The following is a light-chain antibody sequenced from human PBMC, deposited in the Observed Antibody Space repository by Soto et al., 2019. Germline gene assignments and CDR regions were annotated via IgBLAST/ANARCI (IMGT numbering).Light chain of an antibody. Sequence: QSALTQPASVSGSPGQSITISCTGTSSDVGGYHSVSWYQQHPGKAPKLMIYDVRNRPSGVSNRCSGSKSGNTASLTISGLQAEDEPDYYCSSYTSSSTLLYVFGTGTKLTVL. V-gene: IGLV2-14*01. CDR2: DVR. CDR3: SSYTSSSTLLYV. CDR1: SSDVGGYHS. J-gene: IGLJ1*01.